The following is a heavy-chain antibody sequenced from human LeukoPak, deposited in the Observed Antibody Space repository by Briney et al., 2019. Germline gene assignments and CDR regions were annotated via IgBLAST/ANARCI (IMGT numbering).Heavy chain of an antibody. Sequence: GASVTVSCKASGYTFTSYGINWVRQAPGQGLEWMGIINPSGGSTSYAQKFQGRVTMTRDTSTSTVYMELSSLRSEDTAVYYCARGGDSDDSSGQIDYWGQGTLVTVSS. CDR2: INPSGGST. V-gene: IGHV1-46*01. J-gene: IGHJ4*02. CDR1: GYTFTSYG. CDR3: ARGGDSDDSSGQIDY. D-gene: IGHD3-22*01.